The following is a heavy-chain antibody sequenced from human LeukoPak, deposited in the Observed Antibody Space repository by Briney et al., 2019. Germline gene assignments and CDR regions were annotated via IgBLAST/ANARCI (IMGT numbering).Heavy chain of an antibody. J-gene: IGHJ4*02. CDR3: ARDIGYSYGYPVDY. V-gene: IGHV1-3*01. D-gene: IGHD5-18*01. CDR1: GYTFTSYA. CDR2: INAGNGNT. Sequence: ASVKVSCKASGYTFTSYAMHWVRQAPGQRLEWMGWINAGNGNTKYSQKFQGRVTMTRDTSTSTVYMELSSLRSEDTAVYYCARDIGYSYGYPVDYWGQGTLVTVSS.